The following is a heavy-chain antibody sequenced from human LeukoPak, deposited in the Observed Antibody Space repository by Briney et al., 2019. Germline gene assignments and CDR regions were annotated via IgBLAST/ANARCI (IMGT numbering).Heavy chain of an antibody. CDR2: IKQDGSEK. CDR1: GFTFSNSG. D-gene: IGHD4-17*01. J-gene: IGHJ5*01. Sequence: PGGSLRLSCAASGFTFSNSGMSWVRQAPGKGLEWVANIKQDGSEKYYVDSVKGRFTISRDNAKNSLYLQMNSLRAEDTAVYYCARGALRWFDYWGQGTLVTVSS. V-gene: IGHV3-7*01. CDR3: ARGALRWFDY.